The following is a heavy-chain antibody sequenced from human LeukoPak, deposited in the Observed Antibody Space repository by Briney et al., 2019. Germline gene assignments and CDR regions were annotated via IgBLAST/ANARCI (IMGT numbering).Heavy chain of an antibody. J-gene: IGHJ4*02. CDR2: IIPILGIA. Sequence: ASVKVSCKASGGTFSSYTISWVRQAPGQGLEWMGRIIPILGIANYAQEFQGRVTITADKSTSTAYMELSSLRSEDTAVYYCARGGNYYDSSLYFDYWGQGTLVTVSS. V-gene: IGHV1-69*02. D-gene: IGHD3-22*01. CDR1: GGTFSSYT. CDR3: ARGGNYYDSSLYFDY.